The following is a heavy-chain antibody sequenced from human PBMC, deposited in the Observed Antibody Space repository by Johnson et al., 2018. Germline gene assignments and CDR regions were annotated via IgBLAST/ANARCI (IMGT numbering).Heavy chain of an antibody. CDR3: ARHAEAVWGINDILAT. J-gene: IGHJ3*01. CDR1: GGSISSYY. Sequence: QVQLQESGPGLVKPSETLSLTCTVSGGSISSYYWSWIRQPPGKGLEWIAYIYYSGSTSYNPSLKSRVTMSVDTSKNQFSLTLSSVTAADTAVYYCARHAEAVWGINDILATWGQGTMVTVSS. CDR2: IYYSGST. D-gene: IGHD3-16*01. V-gene: IGHV4-59*01.